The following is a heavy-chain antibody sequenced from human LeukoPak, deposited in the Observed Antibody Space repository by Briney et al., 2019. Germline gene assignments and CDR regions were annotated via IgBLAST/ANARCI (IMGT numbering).Heavy chain of an antibody. V-gene: IGHV1-2*02. CDR2: IGPKSGDT. CDR3: GRSRLGKALDI. Sequence: GASVKVSCKASGYSVTDYVIHWVREVPGQGLEWMGWIGPKSGDTSYSQKFQGRVTVTRDTSISTAYMDLSRLRFDDTAVYYCGRSRLGKALDIWGQGTMVTVSS. J-gene: IGHJ3*02. D-gene: IGHD7-27*01. CDR1: GYSVTDYV.